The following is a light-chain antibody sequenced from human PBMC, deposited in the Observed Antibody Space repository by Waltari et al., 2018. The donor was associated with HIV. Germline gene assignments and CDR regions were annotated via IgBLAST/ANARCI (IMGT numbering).Light chain of an antibody. Sequence: QSALTQPRSVSESPGQSVTISCTGTSSDVGHSNYVSWYRQYPGTAPKLIIFDVNKRPPGIPDRFSGCKSGNTASLTISGLQGEDEADYYCSSYAGRDTPNWVFGGGTKLTVL. J-gene: IGLJ3*02. CDR3: SSYAGRDTPNWV. CDR1: SSDVGHSNY. CDR2: DVN. V-gene: IGLV2-11*01.